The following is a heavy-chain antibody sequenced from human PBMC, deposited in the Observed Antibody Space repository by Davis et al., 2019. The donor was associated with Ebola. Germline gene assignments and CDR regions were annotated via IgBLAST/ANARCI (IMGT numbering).Heavy chain of an antibody. CDR2: TKPSGGDT. CDR3: TREWGSGFDP. V-gene: IGHV1-46*01. J-gene: IGHJ5*02. D-gene: IGHD7-27*01. CDR1: GDTFTTYP. Sequence: AASVKVSCKASGDTFTTYPLHWVRQAPGQGLEWMGTTKPSGGDTWYAQIFQGRLSMTRDTSTSTVFMELSSLTSEDTAMYYCTREWGSGFDPWGQGTLVIVSS.